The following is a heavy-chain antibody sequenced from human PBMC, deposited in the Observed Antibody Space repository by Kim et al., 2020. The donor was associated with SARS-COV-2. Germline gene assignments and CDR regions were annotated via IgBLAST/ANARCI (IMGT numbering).Heavy chain of an antibody. D-gene: IGHD3-10*01. J-gene: IGHJ4*02. CDR1: SGSFSDYH. V-gene: IGHV4-34*01. CDR2: ISQSGST. CDR3: ARGRKVGLSGGLDG. Sequence: SETLSLTCAVYSGSFSDYHWTWVRQPPGKGLQWIGEISQSGSTNYNPSPKSRVTILVDTSKNQFVLKLNSVTAADTAVYYCARGRKVGLSGGLDGWGQGTLVTVSS.